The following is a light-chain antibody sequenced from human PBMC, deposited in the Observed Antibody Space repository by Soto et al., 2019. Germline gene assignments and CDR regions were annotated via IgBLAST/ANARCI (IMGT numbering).Light chain of an antibody. CDR2: DAS. V-gene: IGKV3-11*01. CDR3: QQRSNWPPLFT. CDR1: QSVGSY. Sequence: EIVLTQSPATLSLSPGERATLSCRASQSVGSYLAWYQQKPGQAPRLLIYDASNRATGIPARFSGSGSRTDFTLTISSLEPEDFAVYYCQQRSNWPPLFTFGPGTKVDIK. J-gene: IGKJ3*01.